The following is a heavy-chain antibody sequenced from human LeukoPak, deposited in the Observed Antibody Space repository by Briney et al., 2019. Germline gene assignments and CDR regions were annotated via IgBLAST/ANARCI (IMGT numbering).Heavy chain of an antibody. J-gene: IGHJ4*02. Sequence: SETLSLTCTVSGGSIISYYWSWIRQPPGKGLEWIGYIYYSGSTNYNPSLKSRVTISVDTSKNQFSLKLSSVTAADTAVYYCARAVGATGGKPSDYWGQGTLVTVSS. D-gene: IGHD1-26*01. CDR1: GGSIISYY. V-gene: IGHV4-59*01. CDR2: IYYSGST. CDR3: ARAVGATGGKPSDY.